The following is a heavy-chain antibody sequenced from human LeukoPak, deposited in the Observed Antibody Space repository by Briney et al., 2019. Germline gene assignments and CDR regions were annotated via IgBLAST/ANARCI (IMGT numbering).Heavy chain of an antibody. Sequence: ASVKVSCKASGYTFTGYYMHWVRQAPGQGLEWMGWINPNSGGTNYAQKFQGRVTMTRDTSISTAYMELSRLRSDDTAVYYCAREWDVLLWFGESKNAFDIWGQGTMVTVSS. CDR3: AREWDVLLWFGESKNAFDI. CDR1: GYTFTGYY. J-gene: IGHJ3*02. D-gene: IGHD3-10*01. V-gene: IGHV1-2*02. CDR2: INPNSGGT.